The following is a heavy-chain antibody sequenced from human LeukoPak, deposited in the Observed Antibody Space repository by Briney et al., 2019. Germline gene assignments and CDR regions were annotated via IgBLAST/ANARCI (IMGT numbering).Heavy chain of an antibody. Sequence: GGSLRLSCAASGFTFSSYAMTWVRHAPGKGVEWVSAFSATDGSAQYAESVEARFTISRDNSRNTLFLQMNSLGAEDTAVYYCARAKIAAAGTGAFDVWGQGTLVTVSS. J-gene: IGHJ3*01. CDR2: FSATDGSA. CDR3: ARAKIAAAGTGAFDV. D-gene: IGHD6-13*01. V-gene: IGHV3-23*01. CDR1: GFTFSSYA.